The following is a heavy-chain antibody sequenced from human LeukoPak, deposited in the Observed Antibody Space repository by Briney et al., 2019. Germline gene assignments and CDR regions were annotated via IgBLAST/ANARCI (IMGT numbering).Heavy chain of an antibody. Sequence: GGSLRLSCAASGFTFSSYAMSWVRQAPGKGLEWVSAIGAGGSTTYYSDSVKGRFTISRDNSRKTLWLQMNSLRAEDTAVYYCAKDREVRGIIAIDYWGLGALVTVSS. CDR3: AKDREVRGIIAIDY. D-gene: IGHD3-10*01. J-gene: IGHJ4*02. CDR1: GFTFSSYA. V-gene: IGHV3-23*01. CDR2: IGAGGSTT.